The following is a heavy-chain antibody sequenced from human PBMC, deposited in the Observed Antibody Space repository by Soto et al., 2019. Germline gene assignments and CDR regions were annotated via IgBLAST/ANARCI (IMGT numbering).Heavy chain of an antibody. V-gene: IGHV3-74*01. CDR2: VNNDGSDT. CDR1: GFTFTNYW. Sequence: EVQLVESGGDLVQPGGSLRLSCAASGFTFTNYWMHWVRQAPGKGLVWVSRVNNDGSDTIYADSVKGRFTVSRDNDKHPLILQMDSLTADDTAVYYCARGGSDHAFDIWGQGTMVTVSS. CDR3: ARGGSDHAFDI. J-gene: IGHJ3*02.